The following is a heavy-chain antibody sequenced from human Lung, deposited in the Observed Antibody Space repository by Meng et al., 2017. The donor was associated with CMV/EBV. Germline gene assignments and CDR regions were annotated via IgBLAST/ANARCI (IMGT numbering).Heavy chain of an antibody. Sequence: SXTXSLXCGVYGGSFSDYYWSWIRQPPGKGLEWIGEINHSGSTNYNPSLKSRLTVSIDTSSDQFSLRLTSVTAADTAVYYCARVQWLAYYFDSWGQGKLV. CDR2: INHSGST. J-gene: IGHJ4*02. V-gene: IGHV4-34*01. CDR3: ARVQWLAYYFDS. D-gene: IGHD6-19*01. CDR1: GGSFSDYY.